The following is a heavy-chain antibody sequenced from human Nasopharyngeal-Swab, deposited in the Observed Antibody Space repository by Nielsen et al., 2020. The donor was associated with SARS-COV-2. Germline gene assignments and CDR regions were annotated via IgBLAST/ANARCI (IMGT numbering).Heavy chain of an antibody. V-gene: IGHV3-30*04. CDR1: GFTFSSYA. CDR2: ISYDGSNK. D-gene: IGHD5-18*01. J-gene: IGHJ4*02. Sequence: GKSLKISCAASGFTFSSYAMHWVRQAPGKGPEWVAVISYDGSNKYYADSVKGRFTISRDNSKNTLYLQMNSLRAEDTAVYYCARDKGGYRYFDYWGQGTLVTVSS. CDR3: ARDKGGYRYFDY.